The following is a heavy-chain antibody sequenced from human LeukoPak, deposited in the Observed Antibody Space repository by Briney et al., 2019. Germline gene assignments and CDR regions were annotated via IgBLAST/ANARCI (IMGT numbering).Heavy chain of an antibody. CDR3: ARSSYDSSGYPLDY. CDR2: ISSSSSYT. D-gene: IGHD3-22*01. Sequence: GGSLRLSCAASGFTFSDYYMSWIRQAPGKGLEWVSYISSSSSYTNYADSVKGRFTISRDNAKNSLYLQMNSLRAEDTAVYYCARSSYDSSGYPLDYWGQGTLVTVSS. J-gene: IGHJ4*02. CDR1: GFTFSDYY. V-gene: IGHV3-11*03.